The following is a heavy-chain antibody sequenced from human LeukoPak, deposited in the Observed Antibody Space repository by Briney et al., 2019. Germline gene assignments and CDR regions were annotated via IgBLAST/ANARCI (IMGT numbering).Heavy chain of an antibody. D-gene: IGHD3-10*01. CDR2: IKQDGSEK. J-gene: IGHJ4*02. CDR3: ARGTRMVRGVIFGY. CDR1: GFTFSSYA. Sequence: GGSLRLSCAASGFTFSSYAMSWVRQAPGKGLEWVANIKQDGSEKYYVDSAKGRFTISRDNAKNSLYLQMNSLRAEDTAVYYCARGTRMVRGVIFGYWGQGTLVTVSS. V-gene: IGHV3-7*01.